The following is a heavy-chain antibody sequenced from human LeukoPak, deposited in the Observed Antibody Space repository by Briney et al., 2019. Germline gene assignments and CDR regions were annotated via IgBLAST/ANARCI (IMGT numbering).Heavy chain of an antibody. CDR1: GSSFTSYW. D-gene: IGHD2-21*01. J-gene: IGHJ4*02. V-gene: IGHV5-51*01. Sequence: GESLKISCKGSGSSFTSYWIGWVRQMPGKGLEWMGIIYPGNSKTIYSPSFQGQVTISADKSITTAYLQWSSLKASDTAVYYCARQDLWQHCDSWGQGALVTVSS. CDR3: ARQDLWQHCDS. CDR2: IYPGNSKT.